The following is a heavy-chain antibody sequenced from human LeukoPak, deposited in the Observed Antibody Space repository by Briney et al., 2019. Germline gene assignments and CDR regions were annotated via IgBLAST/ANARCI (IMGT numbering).Heavy chain of an antibody. CDR2: ITGSSSTI. CDR1: RFTFSNYN. J-gene: IGHJ4*02. V-gene: IGHV3-48*01. Sequence: GGSLRLSCAASRFTFSNYNMHWVRQAPGKGPEWISYITGSSSTIYYADSVKGRFTISRDNSKNTLYLQMNSLRVEDTAVYYCAKGPHYGDYDYWGQGTLVTVSS. CDR3: AKGPHYGDYDY. D-gene: IGHD4-17*01.